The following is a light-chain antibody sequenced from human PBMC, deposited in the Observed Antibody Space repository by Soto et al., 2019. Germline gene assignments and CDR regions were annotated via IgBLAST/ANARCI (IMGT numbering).Light chain of an antibody. V-gene: IGKV1-5*01. J-gene: IGKJ1*01. Sequence: DIQMTQSPSTLSASVGDRVTITCRASQSISSWLAWYQQKPGKAPKLLIYDASSLESGVPSRFSGSGSGTEFTLTISSLQPDDFATYYCQQSNSYCTFGQGTKVEIK. CDR2: DAS. CDR1: QSISSW. CDR3: QQSNSYCT.